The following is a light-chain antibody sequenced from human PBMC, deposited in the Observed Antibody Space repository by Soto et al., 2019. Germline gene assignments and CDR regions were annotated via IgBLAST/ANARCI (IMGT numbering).Light chain of an antibody. V-gene: IGLV2-14*01. J-gene: IGLJ1*01. CDR3: SSYTSSSTYV. CDR1: SSEVGGYNY. Sequence: QSALTQPASVSGSPAQSITISCTGTSSEVGGYNYVSWYQQHPGKAPKLMIYDVSNRPSGVSNRFSGSKSGNTASLTISGLQAEDEADYYCSSYTSSSTYVFGTGTRSPS. CDR2: DVS.